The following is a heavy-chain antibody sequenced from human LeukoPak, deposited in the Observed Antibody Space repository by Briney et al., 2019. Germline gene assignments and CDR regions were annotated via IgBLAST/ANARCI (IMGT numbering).Heavy chain of an antibody. CDR3: ARHTGSGSSYPLGY. J-gene: IGHJ4*02. CDR2: IYYSGST. Sequence: SETLSLTCTVSGGSISTYYWSWIRQSPGKGLEWIGYIYYSGSTYYNPSLKSRVIISIDTSKNQFSLKLSSVTAADTAVYYCARHTGSGSSYPLGYWGQGTLVTVSS. CDR1: GGSISTYY. D-gene: IGHD3-10*01. V-gene: IGHV4-59*08.